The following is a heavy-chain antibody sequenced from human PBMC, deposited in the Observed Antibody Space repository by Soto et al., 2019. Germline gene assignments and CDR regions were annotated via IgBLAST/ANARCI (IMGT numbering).Heavy chain of an antibody. CDR3: VSLYLGY. V-gene: IGHV3-15*04. D-gene: IGHD3-10*01. J-gene: IGHJ4*02. Sequence: PRGSLRLSCAASGFTVTYAWMTWFRQAPGKGPEWVGRIERKSDGGTTSYAAPVRGRFTISRDDSKNTLYLQMDSLKIEDTAVYYCVSLYLGYRGQGTLVTVSS. CDR1: GFTVTYAW. CDR2: IERKSDGGTT.